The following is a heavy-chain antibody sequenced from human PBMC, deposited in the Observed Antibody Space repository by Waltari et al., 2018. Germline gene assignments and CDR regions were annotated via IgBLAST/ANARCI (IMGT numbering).Heavy chain of an antibody. V-gene: IGHV4-34*01. J-gene: IGHJ6*02. CDR3: ATSSSPSIYYYYGMDV. CDR2: IHHSGST. Sequence: QVQLQQWGAGLLKPSETLSLTCAVYGGSFSGYYWSWIRQPPGEGLEWIGEIHHSGSTNHNPSPKSRVTISVDTSKNQFSLKLSSVTAADTAVYYCATSSSPSIYYYYGMDVWGQGTTVTVSS. D-gene: IGHD6-6*01. CDR1: GGSFSGYY.